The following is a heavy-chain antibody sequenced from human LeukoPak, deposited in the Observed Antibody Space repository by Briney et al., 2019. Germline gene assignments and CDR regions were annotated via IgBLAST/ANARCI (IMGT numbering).Heavy chain of an antibody. CDR2: IIPIFGTA. V-gene: IGHV1-69*05. CDR3: ARGASSGSHFDY. J-gene: IGHJ4*02. Sequence: SVKVSCKASGGTFSSYAISWVRQAPGQGLEWMGGIIPIFGTANYAQKFQGRVTITTDESTSTAYMELSSLRSEDTAVYYCARGASSGSHFDYWGQGTLVTVSS. D-gene: IGHD1-26*01. CDR1: GGTFSSYA.